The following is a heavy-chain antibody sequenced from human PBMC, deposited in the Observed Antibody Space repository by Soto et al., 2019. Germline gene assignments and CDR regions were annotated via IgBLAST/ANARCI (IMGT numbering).Heavy chain of an antibody. J-gene: IGHJ6*02. CDR1: VGSIVTGGYY. Sequence: HTLTLTGTFSVGSIVTGGYYWGWIRQPPGKGLEWLGHIYYSGTTYYPPSLKSRVTISVDTSKNQFSLRLSSVTAEDTGVYYCARIKQEYNYYGMDVWGQGSKVTVSS. CDR2: IYYSGTT. V-gene: IGHV4-39*01. CDR3: ARIKQEYNYYGMDV. D-gene: IGHD1-1*01.